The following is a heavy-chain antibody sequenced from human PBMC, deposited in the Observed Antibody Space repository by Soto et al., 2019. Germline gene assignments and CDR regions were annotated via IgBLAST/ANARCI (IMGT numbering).Heavy chain of an antibody. Sequence: PSETLSLTCTVSGASMSPSYWSWIRQPPGKGLEWIGYIYYDGNTNYNPSLKSRVTMSVDTSRNQFSLILRSMTAADTAVYYCCTGVAMVRSGALAYWGQXVLVTVSS. CDR1: GASMSPSY. CDR3: CTGVAMVRSGALAY. D-gene: IGHD3-10*01. CDR2: IYYDGNT. V-gene: IGHV4-59*01. J-gene: IGHJ4*02.